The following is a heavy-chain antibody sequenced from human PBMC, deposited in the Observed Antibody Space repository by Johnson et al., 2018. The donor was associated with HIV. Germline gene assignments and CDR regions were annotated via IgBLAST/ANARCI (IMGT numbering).Heavy chain of an antibody. CDR3: AREGAFCGGDCPYAFDI. Sequence: VHLVESGGGMVPPGGSLRLSCAASGFTFSSYAMHWVRQAPGKGLEWVGRINTKTDGGTPDYAAAVKGRFTISRDDSKNTLYLQMNSLRAEDTAVYYCAREGAFCGGDCPYAFDIWGQGTMVTVSS. J-gene: IGHJ3*02. CDR2: INTKTDGGTP. CDR1: GFTFSSYA. V-gene: IGHV3-15*01. D-gene: IGHD2-21*02.